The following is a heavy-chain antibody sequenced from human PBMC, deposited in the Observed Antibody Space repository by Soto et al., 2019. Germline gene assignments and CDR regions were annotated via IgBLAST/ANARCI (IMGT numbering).Heavy chain of an antibody. J-gene: IGHJ4*02. Sequence: GGSLRLSCAASGFTFSDYYMSWIRQAPGKGLEWVSYISSSGSTIYYADSVKGRFTISRDNAKNSLYLQMNSLRAEDTAVYYWARACAYYDSSGYYYGDYWGQGTLVTVSS. D-gene: IGHD3-22*01. CDR2: ISSSGSTI. CDR3: ARACAYYDSSGYYYGDY. CDR1: GFTFSDYY. V-gene: IGHV3-11*01.